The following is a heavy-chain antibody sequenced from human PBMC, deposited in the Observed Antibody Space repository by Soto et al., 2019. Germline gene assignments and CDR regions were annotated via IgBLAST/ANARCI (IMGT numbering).Heavy chain of an antibody. Sequence: PSETLSLTCTVSGGSLSSYYWSWIRQRPGKGLEWIGYIYYSGSTNYNHSLKSRVTISVDTSENPFSLKLSSVTAADTAVYYCARAPGYYYGMDVWGPGTSVTVSS. CDR3: ARAPGYYYGMDV. V-gene: IGHV4-59*01. D-gene: IGHD3-10*01. CDR2: IYYSGST. J-gene: IGHJ6*02. CDR1: GGSLSSYY.